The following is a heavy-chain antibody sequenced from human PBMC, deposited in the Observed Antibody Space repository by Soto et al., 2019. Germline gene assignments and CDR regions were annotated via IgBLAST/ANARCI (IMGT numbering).Heavy chain of an antibody. CDR1: GIPFGRYA. V-gene: IGHV3-23*01. J-gene: IGHJ5*02. CDR3: ATIEVPDNSFDP. CDR2: ISGSGGST. Sequence: GGVMILSCASSGIPFGRYAMSWVRPAPGKGLEWVSAISGSGGSTYYADTVKGRFTISRDNSKNTLYLQMNSLRAEDTAVYYCATIEVPDNSFDPWGQGTLVTVSS. D-gene: IGHD3-9*01.